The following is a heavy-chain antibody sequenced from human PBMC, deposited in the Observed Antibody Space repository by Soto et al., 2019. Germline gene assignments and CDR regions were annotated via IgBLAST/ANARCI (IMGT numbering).Heavy chain of an antibody. J-gene: IGHJ6*03. CDR1: GGSFIGYY. V-gene: IGHV4-34*01. CDR3: ARGGYCSSTSRLRTYYYYYYMDV. D-gene: IGHD2-2*01. CDR2: INHSGST. Sequence: SETLSLTCAVYGGSFIGYYWSWILQPPWKGLEWIGEINHSGSTNYNPSLKSRVTISVDTSKNQFSLKLSSVTAADTAVYYCARGGYCSSTSRLRTYYYYYYMDVWGKGTTVTVSS.